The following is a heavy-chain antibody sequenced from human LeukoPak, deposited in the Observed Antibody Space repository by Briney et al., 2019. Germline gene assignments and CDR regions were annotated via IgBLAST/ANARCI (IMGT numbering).Heavy chain of an antibody. CDR3: ARDSNQRGFDI. CDR1: GGSISSYY. D-gene: IGHD4-11*01. V-gene: IGHV4-4*07. CDR2: IYTSGNT. Sequence: SETLPLTCTVSGGSISSYYWSWIRQPAGKGLEWIGRIYTSGNTYYNPSLKSRVTMSVETSKDQFSLKLSSVTAADTAVYYCARDSNQRGFDIWGQGTMVTVSS. J-gene: IGHJ3*02.